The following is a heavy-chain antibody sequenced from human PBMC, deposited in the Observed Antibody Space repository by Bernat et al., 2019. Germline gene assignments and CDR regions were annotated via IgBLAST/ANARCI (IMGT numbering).Heavy chain of an antibody. V-gene: IGHV3-23*01. CDR3: AKELRSSENWFDP. CDR2: ISGSGFST. J-gene: IGHJ5*02. D-gene: IGHD4-17*01. CDR1: AFPFSTYA. Sequence: VHLLESGGGLVQPGGSLRLSCSASAFPFSTYAMNWVRQAPGKGLEWGSTISGSGFSTYYADSVKGRFPISRDNSKNTLSLQMNSLRAEDTDVYYCAKELRSSENWFDPWGQGTLVTVSS.